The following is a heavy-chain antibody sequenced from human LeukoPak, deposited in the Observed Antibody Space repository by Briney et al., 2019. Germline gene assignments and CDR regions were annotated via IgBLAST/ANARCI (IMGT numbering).Heavy chain of an antibody. Sequence: PSETLSLTCTVSGGSISSSSYYWGWIRQPPGKGLEWIGSIYYSGSTYYNPSLKSRVTISVDTSKNQFSLKLSSVTAADTAVYYCARQLDSRSDIAAASLDGMDVWGQGTTVTVSS. CDR1: GGSISSSSYY. V-gene: IGHV4-39*07. CDR2: IYYSGST. CDR3: ARQLDSRSDIAAASLDGMDV. J-gene: IGHJ6*02. D-gene: IGHD6-13*01.